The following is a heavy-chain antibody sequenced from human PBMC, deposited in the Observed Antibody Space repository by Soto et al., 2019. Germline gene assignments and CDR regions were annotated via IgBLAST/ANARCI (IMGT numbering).Heavy chain of an antibody. Sequence: SVKVSCKASGCTFSSYAISWVRQAPGQGLDWMGGIIPIFGTANYAQKFQGRVTITADESTSTAYMELSSLRSEDTAVYYCARGRELRGYGMDVWGQGTTVTVSS. CDR3: ARGRELRGYGMDV. J-gene: IGHJ6*02. V-gene: IGHV1-69*13. D-gene: IGHD1-26*01. CDR2: IIPIFGTA. CDR1: GCTFSSYA.